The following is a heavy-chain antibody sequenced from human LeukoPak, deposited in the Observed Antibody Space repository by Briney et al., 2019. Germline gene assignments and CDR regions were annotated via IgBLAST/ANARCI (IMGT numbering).Heavy chain of an antibody. CDR1: GGSISSSSYY. CDR2: MSYSGST. D-gene: IGHD3-10*01. CDR3: ARFYTTSQYGSGYMDV. Sequence: SETLSLTCTVSGGSISSSSYYWGWIRQPPGKGLEWIGSMSYSGSTYYNPPLKSRVTIAVDTFKTQFSLKLSSVTAADTAVYYCARFYTTSQYGSGYMDVWGKGTTVTVSS. V-gene: IGHV4-39*01. J-gene: IGHJ6*03.